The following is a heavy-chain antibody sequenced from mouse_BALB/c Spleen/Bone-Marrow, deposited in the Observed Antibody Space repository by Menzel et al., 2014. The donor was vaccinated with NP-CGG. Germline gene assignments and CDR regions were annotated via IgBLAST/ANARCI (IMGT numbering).Heavy chain of an antibody. CDR1: GFSLTGYG. Sequence: VKLMESGPGLVAPSQSLSITCTVSGFSLTGYGVSWVRQPPGKGLEWLGMIWGDGSTDYNSALKSRLNISKDNSKRQVFLKMNSLQTDDTARYYCARDSFLITRALDFWGQGTSVTVSS. CDR2: IWGDGST. D-gene: IGHD2-4*01. J-gene: IGHJ4*01. V-gene: IGHV2-6-7*01. CDR3: ARDSFLITRALDF.